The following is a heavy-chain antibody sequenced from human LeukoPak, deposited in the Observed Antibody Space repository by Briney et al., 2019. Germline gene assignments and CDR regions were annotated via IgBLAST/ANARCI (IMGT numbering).Heavy chain of an antibody. CDR3: ANPYYDFWSGYYKSNYYYGMDV. Sequence: PGGSLRLSCAASGFTFSSHAMSWVRQAPGKGLEWVSAISGSGGSTYYADSVKGRFTISRDNSKNTLYLQMNSLRAEDTAVYYCANPYYDFWSGYYKSNYYYGMDVWGQGTTVTVSS. D-gene: IGHD3-3*01. J-gene: IGHJ6*02. CDR2: ISGSGGST. V-gene: IGHV3-23*01. CDR1: GFTFSSHA.